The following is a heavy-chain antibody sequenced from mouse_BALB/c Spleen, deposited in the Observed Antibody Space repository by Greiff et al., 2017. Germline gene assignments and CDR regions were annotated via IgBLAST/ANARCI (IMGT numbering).Heavy chain of an antibody. J-gene: IGHJ4*01. V-gene: IGHV8-12*01. CDR2: IYWDDDK. CDR3: ASYAMDY. CDR1: GFSLSTSGMG. Sequence: QVTLKVCGPGILQPSQTLSLTCSFSGFSLSTSGMGVSWIRQPSGKGLEWLAHIYWDDDKRYNPSLKSRLTISKDTSRNQVFLKIPSVDTADTATYYCASYAMDYWGQGTSVTVSS.